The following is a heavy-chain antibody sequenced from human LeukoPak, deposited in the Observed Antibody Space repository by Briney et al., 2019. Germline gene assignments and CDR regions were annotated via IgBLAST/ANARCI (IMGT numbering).Heavy chain of an antibody. V-gene: IGHV3-53*01. CDR1: GGSFSGYY. CDR2: INSGGST. CDR3: ARDRAPGGEYYYGMDV. J-gene: IGHJ6*02. D-gene: IGHD3-10*01. Sequence: ETLSLTCAVYGGSFSGYYWSWIRQPPGKGLEWVTVINSGGSTYYADSVKGRFTISRDNSKNTLYLQMNSLRAEDTAVYYCARDRAPGGEYYYGMDVWGQGTTVTVSS.